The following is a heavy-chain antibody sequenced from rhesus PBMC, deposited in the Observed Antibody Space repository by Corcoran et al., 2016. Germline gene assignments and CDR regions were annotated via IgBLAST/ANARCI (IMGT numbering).Heavy chain of an antibody. CDR3: ARDGGSGMFDY. D-gene: IGHD6-31*01. CDR1: GYSISSGYY. Sequence: VQLQESGPGLVKPSETLSLTCAVSGYSISSGYYWSWIRQPPGKGLEWIGYITYSGSTSYNPSLKSRVTISRDTSKNQFSLKLSSVTAADTAVYYCARDGGSGMFDYWGQGVLVTVSS. V-gene: IGHV4-122*02. CDR2: ITYSGST. J-gene: IGHJ4*01.